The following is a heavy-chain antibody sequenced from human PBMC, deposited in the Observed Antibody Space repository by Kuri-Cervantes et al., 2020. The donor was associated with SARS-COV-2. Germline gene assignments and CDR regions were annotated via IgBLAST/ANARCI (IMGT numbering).Heavy chain of an antibody. CDR1: GYSISSGYY. CDR3: AKGVAAADSHYFDY. J-gene: IGHJ4*02. CDR2: IYHSGST. V-gene: IGHV4-38-2*01. D-gene: IGHD6-13*01. Sequence: SETLSLTCAVSGYSISSGYYWGWIRQPPGKGLEWIGSIYHSGSTYYNPSLKSRVTISVDTSKNQFSLKLSSVTAADTAVYYCAKGVAAADSHYFDYWGQGTLVTVSS.